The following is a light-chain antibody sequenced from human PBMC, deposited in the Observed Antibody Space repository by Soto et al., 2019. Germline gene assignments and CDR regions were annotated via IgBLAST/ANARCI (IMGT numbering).Light chain of an antibody. CDR1: QSVNNN. J-gene: IGKJ1*01. CDR2: GAS. Sequence: EIVMTQSPATLSVSPGERATLSCRASQSVNNNLAWYQQKPGQAPRLLIYGASTRAAGIPATVSGSGSGTEFTLTISSLQSEDFAVYYCQQYNTFPWTFGQGTKVEIK. V-gene: IGKV3-15*01. CDR3: QQYNTFPWT.